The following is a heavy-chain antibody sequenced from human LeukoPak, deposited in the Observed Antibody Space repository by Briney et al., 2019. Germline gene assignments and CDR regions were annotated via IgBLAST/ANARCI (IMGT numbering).Heavy chain of an antibody. V-gene: IGHV3-30-3*01. J-gene: IGHJ4*02. D-gene: IGHD2-2*01. CDR1: GFTFSSYA. CDR2: ISYDGSNK. CDR3: ARDRYCSSTSCYRRGPIALGY. Sequence: PGGSLRLSYAASGFTFSSYAMHWVRQAPGKGLEWVAVISYDGSNKYYADSVKGRFTISRDNSKNTLYLQMNSLRAEDTAVYYCARDRYCSSTSCYRRGPIALGYWGQGTLVTVSS.